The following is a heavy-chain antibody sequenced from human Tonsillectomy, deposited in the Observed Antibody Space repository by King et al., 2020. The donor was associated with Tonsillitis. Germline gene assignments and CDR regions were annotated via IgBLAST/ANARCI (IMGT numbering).Heavy chain of an antibody. V-gene: IGHV4-59*01. J-gene: IGHJ6*02. CDR3: ARENYDFWSGGSYYGMDV. CDR2: IYYSGST. D-gene: IGHD3-3*01. Sequence: VQLQESGPGLVKPSETLSLTCTVSGGSISSYYWSWIRQPPGKGLEWIGYIYYSGSTNYNPSLKSRVTISVDTSKNQFSLKLSSVTAADTAVYYCARENYDFWSGGSYYGMDVWGHGTTVTVSS. CDR1: GGSISSYY.